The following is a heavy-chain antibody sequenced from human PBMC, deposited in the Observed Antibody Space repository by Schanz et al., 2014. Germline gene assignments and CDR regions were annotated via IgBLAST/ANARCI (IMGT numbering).Heavy chain of an antibody. CDR3: AKQIHYDILTGTRN. J-gene: IGHJ4*02. V-gene: IGHV3-13*04. D-gene: IGHD3-9*01. CDR1: GFSIRNHD. Sequence: EVQLVESGGGLVQPGGSLRLSCAASGFSIRNHDMHWVRQATGAGLEWVSAIGTAGDTFYLDSVKGRFTISRDNSKNTLYLQMNSLRAEDTAVYYCAKQIHYDILTGTRNWGQGTLVTVSS. CDR2: IGTAGDT.